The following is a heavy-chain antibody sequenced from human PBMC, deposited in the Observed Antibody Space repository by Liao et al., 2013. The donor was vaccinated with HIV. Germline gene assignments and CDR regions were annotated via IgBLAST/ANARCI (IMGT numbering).Heavy chain of an antibody. V-gene: IGHV4-4*07. J-gene: IGHJ4*02. CDR1: GGSTRRYY. Sequence: QLQVQESGPGLVQPSETLSLTCTVAGGSTRRYYWSWIRQPAGKGLEWIGRIYTSGSTNYNPSLKSRVTISVDTSKKQFSLNLSSVSAADTALYYCARGPSEGWIDVWGQGTLVSVS. D-gene: IGHD3-10*01. CDR3: ARGPSEGWIDV. CDR2: IYTSGST.